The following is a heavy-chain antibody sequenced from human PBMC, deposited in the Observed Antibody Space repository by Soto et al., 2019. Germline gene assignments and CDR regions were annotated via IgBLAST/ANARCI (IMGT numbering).Heavy chain of an antibody. CDR1: GGSVSSGSYY. J-gene: IGHJ6*02. V-gene: IGHV4-61*01. D-gene: IGHD3-3*01. CDR3: ARGSYYDFWSGYYDYYYYGMDV. CDR2: IYYSGST. Sequence: TLSLTCTVSGGSVSSGSYYWSWIRQPPGKGLEWIGYIYYSGSTNYNPSLKSRVTISVDTSKNQFSLKLSSVTAADTAVYYCARGSYYDFWSGYYDYYYYGMDVWGQGTTVTVSS.